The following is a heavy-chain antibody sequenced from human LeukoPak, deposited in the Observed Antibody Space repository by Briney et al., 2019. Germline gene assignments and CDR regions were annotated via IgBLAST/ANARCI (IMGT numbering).Heavy chain of an antibody. CDR2: IGSSSSYI. V-gene: IGHV3-21*01. CDR1: GFTFSSYS. D-gene: IGHD3-22*01. Sequence: GGSLRLSCAASGFTFSSYSMNWVRQAPGKGLEWVSSIGSSSSYIYYADLVKGRFTISRDNAKNSLYLQMNSLRAEDTAVYYCAGDYYDSSGLGYWGQGTLVTVSS. CDR3: AGDYYDSSGLGY. J-gene: IGHJ4*02.